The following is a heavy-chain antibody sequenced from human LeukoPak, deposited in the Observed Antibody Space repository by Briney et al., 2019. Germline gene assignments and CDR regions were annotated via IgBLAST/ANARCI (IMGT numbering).Heavy chain of an antibody. CDR2: INDSGST. D-gene: IGHD6-19*01. J-gene: IGHJ4*02. Sequence: SETLSPTCAVYGGSSGYYWSWIRQSPGKGLEWIGEINDSGSTNCNPSLKNRVTLSVDTSKNQFSLRLSSVTAADTAVYYCARRLVDSAASHVSDDWGQGTLVTVSS. V-gene: IGHV4-34*01. CDR1: GGSSGYY. CDR3: ARRLVDSAASHVSDD.